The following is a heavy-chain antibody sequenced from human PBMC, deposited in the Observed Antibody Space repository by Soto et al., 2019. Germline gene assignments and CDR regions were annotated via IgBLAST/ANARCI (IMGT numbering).Heavy chain of an antibody. Sequence: QLQLQESGSGLVKPSQTLSLTCAVSGGSISSGGYSWSWIRQPPGKGLEWIGYIYHSGSTYYNPSLKSRVTIXVXRXKNQSSLKLSSVTAADTAVYYCARAHYGDYGYGMDVWGQGTTVTVSS. CDR1: GGSISSGGYS. D-gene: IGHD4-17*01. CDR2: IYHSGST. V-gene: IGHV4-30-2*01. J-gene: IGHJ6*02. CDR3: ARAHYGDYGYGMDV.